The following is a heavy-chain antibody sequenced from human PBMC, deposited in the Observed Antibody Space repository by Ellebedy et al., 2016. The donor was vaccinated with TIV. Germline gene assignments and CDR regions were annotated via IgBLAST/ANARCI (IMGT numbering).Heavy chain of an antibody. D-gene: IGHD1-26*01. J-gene: IGHJ3*02. CDR1: GYTLTELS. Sequence: ASVKVSCKVSGYTLTELSMHWVRQAPGKGLEWMGGFDPEDGETIYAQKFQGRVTFARDTSATTAYMELSSLRSEDTALYYCARDRGWELLNAFDIWGQGTMVSVSS. CDR3: ARDRGWELLNAFDI. CDR2: FDPEDGET. V-gene: IGHV1-24*01.